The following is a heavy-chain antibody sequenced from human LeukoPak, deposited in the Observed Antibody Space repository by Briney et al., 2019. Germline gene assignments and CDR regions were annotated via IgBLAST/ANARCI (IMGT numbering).Heavy chain of an antibody. CDR3: AREEWEHYFDY. CDR2: IDPSGGST. Sequence: ASVKVSCKASGYTFTSYYIHWVRQAPGQGLEWMGIIDPSGGSTSYAQKFQGRVTMTRDMSTNTVYMELSSLRSEDMAVYYCAREEWEHYFDYWGRGTLVTVSS. D-gene: IGHD1-26*01. J-gene: IGHJ4*02. CDR1: GYTFTSYY. V-gene: IGHV1-46*01.